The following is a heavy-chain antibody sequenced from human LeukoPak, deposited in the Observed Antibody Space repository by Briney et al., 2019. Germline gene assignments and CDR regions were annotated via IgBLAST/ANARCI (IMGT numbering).Heavy chain of an antibody. Sequence: GGSLRLYCAASGFTFGNYAMNWVRQAPGKGLEWVSAISGSGGSTYYADSVKGRFTISRDNSKNTLYLQMNSLRAEDTAIYYCAISYSSSWYQGDWGQGTLVTVSS. CDR3: AISYSSSWYQGD. CDR1: GFTFGNYA. J-gene: IGHJ4*02. D-gene: IGHD6-13*01. V-gene: IGHV3-23*01. CDR2: ISGSGGST.